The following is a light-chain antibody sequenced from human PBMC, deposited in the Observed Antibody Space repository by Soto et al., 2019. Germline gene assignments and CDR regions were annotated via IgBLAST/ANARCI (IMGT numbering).Light chain of an antibody. CDR2: RTS. J-gene: IGKJ5*01. CDR1: QTINGTY. Sequence: VVIKTQSNLSLSPAERRPPSCAFSQTINGTYLVWYQQKPGQAPRFLIYRTSDRANGIPGRFSGSGSGTDFTLNISRLEPEDVAIYYCKQYASLPITFGQGTRLEI. V-gene: IGKV3-20*01. CDR3: KQYASLPIT.